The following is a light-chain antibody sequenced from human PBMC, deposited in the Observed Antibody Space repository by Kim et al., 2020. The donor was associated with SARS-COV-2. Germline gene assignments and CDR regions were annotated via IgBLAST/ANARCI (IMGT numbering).Light chain of an antibody. CDR2: GAS. J-gene: IGKJ1*01. CDR3: QQNGSSPWT. CDR1: QSVSSFY. V-gene: IGKV3-20*01. Sequence: EIVLTQSPGTLSLSPGERATFSCRASQSVSSFYLAWYQQKPGPAPRLIIDGASITTTGIPDRFSGSGSGTVFPITISRLEPEDSAVYYCQQNGSSPWTFGQGTKVDIK.